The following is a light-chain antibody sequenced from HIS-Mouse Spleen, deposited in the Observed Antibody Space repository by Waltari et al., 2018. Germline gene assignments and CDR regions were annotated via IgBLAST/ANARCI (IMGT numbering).Light chain of an antibody. CDR2: GDS. V-gene: IGLV3-21*01. CDR1: NIGSKS. Sequence: SYVLTQPPSVSVAPGKTARITCGGNNIGSKSVHWYQQKPGQAPVLVGYGDSDRPSGMPRRFSGASSGTMATLTISGAQVEDEAYYYCYSTDSSGNHRVFGGGTKLTVL. CDR3: YSTDSSGNHRV. J-gene: IGLJ2*01.